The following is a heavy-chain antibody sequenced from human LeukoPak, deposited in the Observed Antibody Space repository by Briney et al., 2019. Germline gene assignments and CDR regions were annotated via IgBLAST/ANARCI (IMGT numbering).Heavy chain of an antibody. J-gene: IGHJ3*02. D-gene: IGHD3-10*01. CDR1: GYTFTSYY. CDR2: INTNTGNP. CDR3: ARANSGSYFSDAFDI. V-gene: IGHV7-4-1*02. Sequence: GASVKVSCKASGYTFTSYYMHWVRQAPGQGLEWKGWINTNTGNPTYAQGFTGRFVFSLDTSVSTAYLQISSLKAEDTAVYYCARANSGSYFSDAFDIWGQGTMVTVSS.